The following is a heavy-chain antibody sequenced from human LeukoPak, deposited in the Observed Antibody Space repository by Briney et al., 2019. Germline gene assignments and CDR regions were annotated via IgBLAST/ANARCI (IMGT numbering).Heavy chain of an antibody. CDR3: ARVEKDSSGWYGFDY. CDR1: GYTFTSYG. V-gene: IGHV1-18*01. CDR2: ISAYNGNT. J-gene: IGHJ4*02. Sequence: ASVKVSCKASGYTFTSYGISWVRQAPGQGLEWMGWISAYNGNTNYAQKLQGRVTMTTDTSTSTAYMELSSLRSDDTAVYYCARVEKDSSGWYGFDYWGQGTLVTVSS. D-gene: IGHD6-19*01.